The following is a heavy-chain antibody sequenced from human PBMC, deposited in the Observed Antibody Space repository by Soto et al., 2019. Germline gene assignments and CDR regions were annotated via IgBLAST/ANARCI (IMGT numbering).Heavy chain of an antibody. CDR2: ISGSDGRT. Sequence: EVQLLESGGGLVQPGGSLRLSCAASGFTFSSYAMNWVRQAPGKGLEWGSVISGSDGRTYYADSVKGRFTISRDNSKNTLNLQMNSLRAEDTAVYYCARRSSSWYFDYWGQGTLVTVSS. J-gene: IGHJ4*02. V-gene: IGHV3-23*01. CDR1: GFTFSSYA. CDR3: ARRSSSWYFDY. D-gene: IGHD6-13*01.